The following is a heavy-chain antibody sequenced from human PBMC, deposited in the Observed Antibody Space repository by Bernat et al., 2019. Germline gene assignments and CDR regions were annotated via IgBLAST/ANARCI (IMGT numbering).Heavy chain of an antibody. J-gene: IGHJ5*02. CDR1: GFLISSYW. D-gene: IGHD3-10*01. Sequence: EEQLVESGGGLIQAGGSLRLSCRASGFLISSYWMHWVRLVPGKGLQWVSRIRSDGSSATYADFVQGRFSISRNNVKNTLYLQVDGLRGEDTATYFCARQQSNRGVHCVDRWGQGTWVTVTS. CDR3: ARQQSNRGVHCVDR. CDR2: IRSDGSSA. V-gene: IGHV3-74*03.